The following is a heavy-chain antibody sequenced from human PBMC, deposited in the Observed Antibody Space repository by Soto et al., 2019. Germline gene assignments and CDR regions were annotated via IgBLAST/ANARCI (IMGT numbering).Heavy chain of an antibody. CDR3: ARGATYAPHDSFDI. D-gene: IGHD2-15*01. J-gene: IGHJ3*02. V-gene: IGHV4-59*02. Sequence: QVQLQESGPGLVKPSETLSLSCTVSGDSVRSHYWSWIRQPPGKGLEWIGHLYYSGSTKYNPSLRSRVPASIDTSKNQSSLKVTSVTAADTAVYYCARGATYAPHDSFDIWGQGTMVTVSS. CDR1: GDSVRSHY. CDR2: LYYSGST.